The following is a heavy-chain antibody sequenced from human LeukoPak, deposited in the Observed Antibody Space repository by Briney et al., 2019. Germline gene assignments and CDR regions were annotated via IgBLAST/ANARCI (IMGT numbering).Heavy chain of an antibody. J-gene: IGHJ3*02. D-gene: IGHD3-9*01. Sequence: GGSLRLSCAASGFTFSDYYMSWIRQAPGKGLEWVSYISSSGSTIYYADSVKGRFTISRDNAKNSLYLQMNSLRAEDTAVYYCASPYDIDAFDIWGQGTMVTVSS. CDR3: ASPYDIDAFDI. V-gene: IGHV3-11*01. CDR1: GFTFSDYY. CDR2: ISSSGSTI.